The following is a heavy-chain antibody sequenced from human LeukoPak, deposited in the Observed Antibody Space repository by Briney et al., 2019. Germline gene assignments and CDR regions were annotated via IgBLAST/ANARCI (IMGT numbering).Heavy chain of an antibody. CDR1: GFTFSSYA. J-gene: IGHJ4*02. Sequence: PGGSLRLSCAASGFTFSSYAMSWVRQAPGKGLEWVSAISGSGGSTYYADSVKGRFTISRDNSKNTLYLQMNSLRAEDTAVYYCAKDGGDGGHNLGIDYWGQGTLVTVSS. CDR2: ISGSGGST. CDR3: AKDGGDGGHNLGIDY. D-gene: IGHD3-16*01. V-gene: IGHV3-23*01.